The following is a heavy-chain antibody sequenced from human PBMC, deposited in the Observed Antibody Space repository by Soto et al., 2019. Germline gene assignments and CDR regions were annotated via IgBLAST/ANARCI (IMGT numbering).Heavy chain of an antibody. D-gene: IGHD3-3*01. V-gene: IGHV1-8*01. CDR3: ASPPYDFWSGYSGYYYGMDV. J-gene: IGHJ6*02. Sequence: ASVKVSCKASGYTFTSYDINWVRQATGKGLEWMGWMNPNSGNTGYAQKFQGRVTMTRNTSISTAYMELSSLRSEDTAVYYCASPPYDFWSGYSGYYYGMDVWGQGTTVTVSS. CDR1: GYTFTSYD. CDR2: MNPNSGNT.